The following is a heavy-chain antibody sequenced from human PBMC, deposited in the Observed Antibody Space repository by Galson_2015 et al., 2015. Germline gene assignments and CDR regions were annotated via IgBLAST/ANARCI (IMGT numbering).Heavy chain of an antibody. CDR3: ARGGMEFDY. J-gene: IGHJ4*02. CDR2: IYYSGST. Sequence: ETLSLTCTVSGGSVSSGSYYWSWIRQPPGKGLEWIGYIYYSGSTNYNPSLKSRVTISVDTSKNQFSLKLSSVTAADTAVYYCARGGMEFDYWGQGTLVTVSS. V-gene: IGHV4-61*01. D-gene: IGHD1-26*01. CDR1: GGSVSSGSYY.